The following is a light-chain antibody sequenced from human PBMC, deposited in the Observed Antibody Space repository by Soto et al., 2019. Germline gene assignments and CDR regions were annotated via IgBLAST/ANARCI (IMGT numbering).Light chain of an antibody. J-gene: IGKJ2*01. Sequence: PGEGATLSCRASQSVSSYLAWYQQKPGQAPRLLIYDASKRGTGIPARFSGSGSGTDFTLTISSLEPEDFAVYYCQQRSNWPTKYTFGQGTKLEIK. CDR2: DAS. CDR3: QQRSNWPTKYT. CDR1: QSVSSY. V-gene: IGKV3-11*01.